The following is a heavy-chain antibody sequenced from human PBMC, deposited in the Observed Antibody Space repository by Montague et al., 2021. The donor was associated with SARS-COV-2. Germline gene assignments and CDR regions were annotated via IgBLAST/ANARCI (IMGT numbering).Heavy chain of an antibody. CDR1: GGSLSGND. CDR3: ARPPIGIRGVVWTRYFDL. V-gene: IGHV4-34*01. J-gene: IGHJ2*01. CDR2: ISHSGNT. D-gene: IGHD3-10*01. Sequence: SETLSLTCAVSGGSLSGNDWSWIRQPPGKGLEWIGEISHSGNTKYNPSLKSRGSISEDTSKNRVSLKLTSVTAADTAVYFCARPPIGIRGVVWTRYFDLWGRGTLVTVSS.